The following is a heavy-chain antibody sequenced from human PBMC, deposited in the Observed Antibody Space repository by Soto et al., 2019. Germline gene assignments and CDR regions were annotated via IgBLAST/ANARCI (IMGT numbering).Heavy chain of an antibody. CDR2: ITSDSKTI. CDR3: ARSVEGNFDY. D-gene: IGHD6-19*01. Sequence: EVQLVESGGDLVQRGGSLRLSCAASGFTFNIYSMNWVRQAPGKGLEWFSYITSDSKTIKYADSVKGRFTISRDNAKNSVYLQMNSLRDEDTAVYYCARSVEGNFDYWGQGNVVTVSS. V-gene: IGHV3-48*02. CDR1: GFTFNIYS. J-gene: IGHJ4*02.